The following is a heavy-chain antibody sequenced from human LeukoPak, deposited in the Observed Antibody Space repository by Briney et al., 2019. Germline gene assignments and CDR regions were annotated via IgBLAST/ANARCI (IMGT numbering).Heavy chain of an antibody. V-gene: IGHV3-30*02. D-gene: IGHD4-17*01. CDR1: GFTFSSYG. Sequence: GGSLRLSCAASGFTFSSYGMHWVRQAPGKGLEWVAFIRYDGSNKYYADSVKGRFTISRDNSKNTLYLQMNSLRAEDTAVYYCAKDRSLRVVNYMDVWGKGTTVTVSS. CDR3: AKDRSLRVVNYMDV. J-gene: IGHJ6*03. CDR2: IRYDGSNK.